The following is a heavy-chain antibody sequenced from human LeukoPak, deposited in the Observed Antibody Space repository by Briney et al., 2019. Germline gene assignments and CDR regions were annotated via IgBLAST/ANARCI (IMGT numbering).Heavy chain of an antibody. J-gene: IGHJ4*02. V-gene: IGHV1-2*04. CDR3: ARAQDTILVDY. CDR2: INPSSGGT. Sequence: GASVKVSCKASGYTSTGYYMHWVRQAPGQGLEWMGWINPSSGGTNYAQKFQGWVTMTRDTSISTAYMELSRLRSDDTAVYYCARAQDTILVDYWGQGTLVTVSS. CDR1: GYTSTGYY. D-gene: IGHD3-3*01.